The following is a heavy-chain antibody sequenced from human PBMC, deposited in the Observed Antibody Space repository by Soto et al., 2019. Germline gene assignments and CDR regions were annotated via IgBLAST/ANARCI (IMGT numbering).Heavy chain of an antibody. Sequence: PGGSLRLSCAASGFTFSSNAMSWVRRAPGKGLEWVSGITGSGGITDYADSVKGQFTISRDNSRNTLYLQMNYLRVEDTAVYFCAKHTTFCFDRTGPGDYFDSWRQGTLVAVSS. CDR3: AKHTTFCFDRTGPGDYFDS. J-gene: IGHJ4*02. D-gene: IGHD3-22*01. CDR1: GFTFSSNA. V-gene: IGHV3-23*01. CDR2: ITGSGGIT.